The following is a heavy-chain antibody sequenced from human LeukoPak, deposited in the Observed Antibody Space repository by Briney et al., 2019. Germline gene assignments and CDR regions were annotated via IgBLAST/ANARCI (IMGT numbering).Heavy chain of an antibody. CDR2: ISGIGGST. CDR1: GFTFSDYY. J-gene: IGHJ4*02. D-gene: IGHD1-26*01. Sequence: GGSLRLSCAASGFTFSDYYMSWIRQAPGKGLEWVSAISGIGGSTYYADSVKGRFTISRDISKNTLYLQMNSLGAEDTAVYYCAKDPESVHSGSYGYWGQGTLVTVSS. CDR3: AKDPESVHSGSYGY. V-gene: IGHV3-23*01.